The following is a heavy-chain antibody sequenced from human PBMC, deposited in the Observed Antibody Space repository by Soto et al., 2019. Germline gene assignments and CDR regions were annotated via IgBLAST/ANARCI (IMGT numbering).Heavy chain of an antibody. CDR3: ARGYNVGDDVFDI. CDR1: GFTVSSNY. CDR2: IYSGGST. J-gene: IGHJ3*02. D-gene: IGHD1-1*01. V-gene: IGHV3-66*01. Sequence: LLLSCAASGFTVSSNYMSWVRQAPGKGLEWVSVIYSGGSTYYADSVKGRFTISRDNSKNTLYLQMNSLRAEDTAVYYCARGYNVGDDVFDIWGQGTMVTVSS.